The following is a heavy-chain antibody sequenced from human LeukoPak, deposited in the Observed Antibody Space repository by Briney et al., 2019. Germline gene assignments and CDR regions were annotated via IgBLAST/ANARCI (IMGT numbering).Heavy chain of an antibody. V-gene: IGHV3-21*04. CDR2: IDSSSRYI. CDR3: AKTMVRGADDAFDI. Sequence: GGSLRLSCAASGFTFSTYTMNWVRQAPGKGLEWVSSIDSSSRYIYYADSVKGRFTISRDNSKNTLYLQMNSLRAEDTAVYYCAKTMVRGADDAFDIWGQGTMVTVSS. CDR1: GFTFSTYT. D-gene: IGHD3-10*01. J-gene: IGHJ3*02.